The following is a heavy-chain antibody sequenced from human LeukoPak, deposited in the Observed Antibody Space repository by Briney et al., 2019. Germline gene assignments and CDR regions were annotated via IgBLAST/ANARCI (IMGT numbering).Heavy chain of an antibody. CDR3: ARDQVVVPSDWFDP. CDR2: INPNSGGT. D-gene: IGHD2-2*01. J-gene: IGHJ5*02. CDR1: GYTLTDYY. Sequence: GASVKVSCKASGYTLTDYYMHWVRQAPGQGLEWMGRINPNSGGTNYAQKFQGRVTITRDTSASTAYMELSSLRSEDTAVYYCARDQVVVPSDWFDPWGQGTLVTVSS. V-gene: IGHV1-2*06.